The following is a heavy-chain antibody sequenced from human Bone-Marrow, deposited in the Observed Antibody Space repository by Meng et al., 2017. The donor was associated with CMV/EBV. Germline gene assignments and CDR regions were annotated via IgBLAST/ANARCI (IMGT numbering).Heavy chain of an antibody. V-gene: IGHV4-34*01. Sequence: GSLRLSCAVYGGSFSGYYWSWIRQPPGKGLEWIGEINHSGSTNYNPSLKSRVTISVDTSKNQFSLKLSSVTAADTAVYYCARGRYWVYYYGMAVWGQGNTVT. CDR3: ARGRYWVYYYGMAV. J-gene: IGHJ6*01. CDR1: GGSFSGYY. D-gene: IGHD2-8*02. CDR2: INHSGST.